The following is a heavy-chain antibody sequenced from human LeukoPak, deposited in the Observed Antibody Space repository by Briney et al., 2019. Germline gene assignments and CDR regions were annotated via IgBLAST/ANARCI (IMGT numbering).Heavy chain of an antibody. D-gene: IGHD1-26*01. CDR3: ARRHPAATTWTYYFDY. Sequence: GGSLRLSCAASGFTFSSYGMHWVRQAPGKGLEWVAVISYDGSNKYYADSVKGRFTISRDNSKNTLYLQMNSLRAEDTALYYCARRHPAATTWTYYFDYWGQGTLVTVSS. V-gene: IGHV3-30*03. CDR2: ISYDGSNK. CDR1: GFTFSSYG. J-gene: IGHJ4*02.